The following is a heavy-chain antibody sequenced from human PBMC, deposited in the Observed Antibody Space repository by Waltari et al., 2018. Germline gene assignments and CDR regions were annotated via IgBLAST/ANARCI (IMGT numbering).Heavy chain of an antibody. CDR1: GFTLSSYA. CDR3: AKDLGQYTEDYYFRPFHY. J-gene: IGHJ4*02. CDR2: LRGSGDTT. Sequence: EVQLLESGGGLVQPGGSLRISCAASGFTLSSYAISWFRQAPGKGLEWVSALRGSGDTTHYADSVKGRFTISRDNSKNTLYLQMSSLRAEDTAVYYCAKDLGQYTEDYYFRPFHYWGQGTLVTVSS. V-gene: IGHV3-23*01. D-gene: IGHD1-26*01.